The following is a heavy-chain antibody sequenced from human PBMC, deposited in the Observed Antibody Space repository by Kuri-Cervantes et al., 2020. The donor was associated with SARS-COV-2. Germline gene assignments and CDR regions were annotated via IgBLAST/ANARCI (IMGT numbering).Heavy chain of an antibody. V-gene: IGHV1-58*02. Sequence: SVKVSCKASGFTFTSSAMQWVRQARGQRLEWIGWIVVGSGNTNYAQKFQERVTITRGMSTSTAYTELSSLRSEDMAVYYCAAALIDAFDIWGQGTMVTVSS. J-gene: IGHJ3*02. CDR3: AAALIDAFDI. CDR1: GFTFTSSA. CDR2: IVVGSGNT.